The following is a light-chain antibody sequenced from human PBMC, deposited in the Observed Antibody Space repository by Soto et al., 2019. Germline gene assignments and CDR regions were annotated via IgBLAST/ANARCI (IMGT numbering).Light chain of an antibody. Sequence: QSALTQPASVSGSPGQSITISCTGTSSDVGGYNYVSWYQQHPGKAPKLMIYDVSNRPSGVSNRFSGSKSGNTASLTISGLQAEEEAYDYCSSYTSSSTPVFGGGTKLTV. CDR3: SSYTSSSTPV. CDR2: DVS. CDR1: SSDVGGYNY. V-gene: IGLV2-14*01. J-gene: IGLJ2*01.